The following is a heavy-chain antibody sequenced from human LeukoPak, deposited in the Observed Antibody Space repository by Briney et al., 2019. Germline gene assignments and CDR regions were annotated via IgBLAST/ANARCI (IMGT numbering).Heavy chain of an antibody. CDR1: GFSFSNYI. V-gene: IGHV3-48*01. CDR2: ISGSSSIM. Sequence: GGSLTLSCTGSGFSFSNYIMNWVRQAPGKGLEWLSYISGSSSIMSYADSVRGRFTISRDNAKNTLFLQMNSLRAEDTAVYFCARARAAYFALFQHWGQGSLAIVSS. D-gene: IGHD3-9*01. CDR3: ARARAAYFALFQH. J-gene: IGHJ1*01.